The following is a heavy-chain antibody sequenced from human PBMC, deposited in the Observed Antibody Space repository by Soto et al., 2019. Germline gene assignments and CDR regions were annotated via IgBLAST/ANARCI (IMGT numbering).Heavy chain of an antibody. CDR1: GFSVCNNNG. CDR3: ARFSSSGLYYYFGMDV. Sequence: SETLAIGCAVSGFSVCNNNGWTCFRQPPGKGLEWVGDIYHTGITNYSPSLKSRVTISVDNSKNQFSLRLTSVTAADTAVYYCARFSSSGLYYYFGMDVWGQGTTVTFSS. CDR2: IYHTGIT. V-gene: IGHV4-4*02. J-gene: IGHJ6*02. D-gene: IGHD6-13*01.